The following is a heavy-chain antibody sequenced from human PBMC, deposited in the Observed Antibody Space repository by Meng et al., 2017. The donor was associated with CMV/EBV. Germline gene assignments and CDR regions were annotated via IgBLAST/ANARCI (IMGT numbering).Heavy chain of an antibody. D-gene: IGHD6-6*01. CDR1: GFTFSSYA. CDR2: ISGSGGST. CDR3: AKDSRSSSGSDFFDY. J-gene: IGHJ4*02. Sequence: GESLKISCAASGFTFSSYAMSWVRQAPGKGLEWVSAISGSGGSTYYADSVKGRFTISRDNSKNTLYLQMNSLRAEDTAVYYCAKDSRSSSGSDFFDYWGPGTLVTVSS. V-gene: IGHV3-23*01.